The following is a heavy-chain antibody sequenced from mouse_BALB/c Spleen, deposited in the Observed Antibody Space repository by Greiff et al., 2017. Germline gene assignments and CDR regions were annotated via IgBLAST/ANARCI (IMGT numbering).Heavy chain of an antibody. Sequence: QVQLQQSGPELVKPGASVRISCKASGYTFTSYYIHWVKQRPGQGLEWIGWIYPGNVNTKYNEKFKGKATLTADKSSSTAYMQLSSLTSEDSAVYFCARGGYYYGSSGTLGDYWGQGTSVTVSA. J-gene: IGHJ4*01. V-gene: IGHV1S56*01. CDR2: IYPGNVNT. D-gene: IGHD1-1*01. CDR3: ARGGYYYGSSGTLGDY. CDR1: GYTFTSYY.